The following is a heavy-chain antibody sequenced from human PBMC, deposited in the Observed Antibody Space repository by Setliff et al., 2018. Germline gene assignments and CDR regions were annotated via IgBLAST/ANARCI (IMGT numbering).Heavy chain of an antibody. CDR2: TIPIFGTT. CDR1: GGTFSSYG. Sequence: SVKVSCKASGGTFSSYGISWVRQAPGQGLEWMGGTIPIFGTTDYARKFQGRVTIITDESASTAFMQLSSLRSEDTAVYYCVREGVDTRSSTDYRYYMDVWGKGTTVTVSS. J-gene: IGHJ6*03. V-gene: IGHV1-69*05. D-gene: IGHD5-18*01. CDR3: VREGVDTRSSTDYRYYMDV.